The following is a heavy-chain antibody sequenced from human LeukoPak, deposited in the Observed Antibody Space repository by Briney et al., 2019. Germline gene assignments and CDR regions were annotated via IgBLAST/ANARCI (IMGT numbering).Heavy chain of an antibody. Sequence: GGSLRLSCAGSGFSFSSNTMSWVRQAPGRGLEWVSAISNNGGRTDYADSVKGRFTISRDNSKSTLYLHMDSLRAKDTAVYYRARDEDTSALSEYWGQGTLVTVSS. CDR3: ARDEDTSALSEY. V-gene: IGHV3-23*01. D-gene: IGHD2/OR15-2a*01. CDR1: GFSFSSNT. J-gene: IGHJ4*02. CDR2: ISNNGGRT.